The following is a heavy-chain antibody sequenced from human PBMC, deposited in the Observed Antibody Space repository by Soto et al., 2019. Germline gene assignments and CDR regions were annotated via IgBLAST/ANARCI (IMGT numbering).Heavy chain of an antibody. Sequence: SETLSLTCTVSGGSISSYYWSWIRQPPGKGLEWIGYIYYSGSTNYNPSLKSRVTISVDTSKNQFSLKLSSVTAADTAVYYCGRYAQGGYGDYDNWFDPWGQGTLVTVSS. CDR3: GRYAQGGYGDYDNWFDP. V-gene: IGHV4-59*01. J-gene: IGHJ5*02. CDR1: GGSISSYY. CDR2: IYYSGST. D-gene: IGHD4-17*01.